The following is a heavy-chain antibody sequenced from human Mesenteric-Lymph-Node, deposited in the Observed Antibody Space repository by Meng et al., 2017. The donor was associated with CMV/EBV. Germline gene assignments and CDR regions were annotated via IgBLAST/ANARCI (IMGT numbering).Heavy chain of an antibody. Sequence: LSLTCAASGFTFTSYAMSWVRQAPGKGLEWVSTISGSGGTTFYADSVKGRFTISRDNSRNTLYLQIYNLRAEDTAVYYCAKKIVPATILSDAFDLWGQGTMVTVSS. CDR3: AKKIVPATILSDAFDL. CDR2: ISGSGGTT. D-gene: IGHD1-26*01. V-gene: IGHV3-23*01. J-gene: IGHJ3*01. CDR1: GFTFTSYA.